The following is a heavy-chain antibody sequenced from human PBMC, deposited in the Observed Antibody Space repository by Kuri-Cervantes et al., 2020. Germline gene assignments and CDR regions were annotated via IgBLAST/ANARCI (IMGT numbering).Heavy chain of an antibody. Sequence: GESLKISCAASGFTVSSNHMSWVRQAPGKGLEWVAFIRYDGSNKYYADSVKGRFTISRDNSKNTLDLQMNSLRAEDTSVYYCAKAGIGMWSLGYWGQGTLVTVSS. J-gene: IGHJ4*02. V-gene: IGHV3-30*02. D-gene: IGHD2-21*01. CDR1: GFTVSSNH. CDR2: IRYDGSNK. CDR3: AKAGIGMWSLGY.